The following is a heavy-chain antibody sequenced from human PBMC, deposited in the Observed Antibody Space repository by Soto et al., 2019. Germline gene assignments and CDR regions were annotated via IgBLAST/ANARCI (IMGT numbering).Heavy chain of an antibody. J-gene: IGHJ6*04. V-gene: IGHV4-34*01. CDR2: INHSGST. CDR1: GGSFSGFN. CDR3: ARYNNGFWSGSYYYYYYGMEV. D-gene: IGHD3-3*01. Sequence: LSLTCAVYGGSFSGFNWSWIPQPPGKGLEWIGEINHSGSTNYNPSLKSRVTISVDTSKKQFYLKLSSVTAADTAVYYCARYNNGFWSGSYYYYYYGMEVLGEGATVTVSS.